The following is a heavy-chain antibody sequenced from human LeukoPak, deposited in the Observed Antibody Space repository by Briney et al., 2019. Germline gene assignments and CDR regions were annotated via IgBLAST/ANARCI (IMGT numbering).Heavy chain of an antibody. CDR3: ARDPVYYDSRGYYSGGWYFDY. V-gene: IGHV3-74*03. CDR1: GFTFSGYW. Sequence: PGGSLRLSCAASGFTFSGYWTHWVRQAPGKGLVWVSRINSDGSSTTYADSVKGRFTISRDNAKNTLYLQMNSLRAEDTAVYYCARDPVYYDSRGYYSGGWYFDYWGQGTLVTVSS. D-gene: IGHD3-22*01. CDR2: INSDGSST. J-gene: IGHJ4*02.